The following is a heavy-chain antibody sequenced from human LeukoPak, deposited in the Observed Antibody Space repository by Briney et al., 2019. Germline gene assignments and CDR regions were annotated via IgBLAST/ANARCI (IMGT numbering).Heavy chain of an antibody. CDR3: ARGTSSQYYFDY. CDR2: IYTSGST. J-gene: IGHJ4*02. D-gene: IGHD2-2*01. Sequence: SETLSLTCTVSVGSLSSYYWSCIRQPAGEGLWWIGRIYTSGSTNYNPSLKSRVTMSVDTSKNQFSLKLSSVTAADTAVYYCARGTSSQYYFDYWGRGTLVTVSS. V-gene: IGHV4-4*07. CDR1: VGSLSSYY.